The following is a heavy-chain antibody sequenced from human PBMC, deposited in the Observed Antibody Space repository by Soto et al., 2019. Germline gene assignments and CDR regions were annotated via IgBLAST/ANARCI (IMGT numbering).Heavy chain of an antibody. J-gene: IGHJ4*02. CDR3: AKDRIAVAGGASDY. Sequence: EVQLLESGGGLVQPGGSLRLSCAASGFTFSSYAMSWVRQAPGKGLEWVSAISGSGGSTSYADSVEGRFTISRDNSKNTLYLQMNSLRAEDTAVYYCAKDRIAVAGGASDYWGQGTLVTVSS. CDR1: GFTFSSYA. D-gene: IGHD6-19*01. V-gene: IGHV3-23*01. CDR2: ISGSGGST.